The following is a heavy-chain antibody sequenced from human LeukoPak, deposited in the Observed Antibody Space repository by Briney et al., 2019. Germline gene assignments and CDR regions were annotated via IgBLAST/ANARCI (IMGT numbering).Heavy chain of an antibody. CDR3: ARNRQWELPHDY. D-gene: IGHD1-26*01. V-gene: IGHV1-2*02. J-gene: IGHJ4*02. CDR2: INPNSGGT. CDR1: DYTFTSYG. Sequence: ASVKVSCKASDYTFTSYGISWVRQAPAQGLDWMGWINPNSGGTNYAQKFQGRFTMTRDKSISTAYMELSRLRSDDTAVYYCARNRQWELPHDYWGQGTLVTVSS.